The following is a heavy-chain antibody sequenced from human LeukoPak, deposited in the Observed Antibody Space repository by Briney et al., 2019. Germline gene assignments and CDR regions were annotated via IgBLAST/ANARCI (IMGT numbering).Heavy chain of an antibody. Sequence: ASVTVSCKASGYTFTSYGINWVRQATGQGLEWMGWMNPNSGNTGYAQKFQGRVTMTRNTSISTAYMELSSLRSEDTAVYYCARGKGLYGENWFDPWGQGTLVTVSS. J-gene: IGHJ5*02. CDR2: MNPNSGNT. CDR3: ARGKGLYGENWFDP. D-gene: IGHD4/OR15-4a*01. V-gene: IGHV1-8*02. CDR1: GYTFTSYG.